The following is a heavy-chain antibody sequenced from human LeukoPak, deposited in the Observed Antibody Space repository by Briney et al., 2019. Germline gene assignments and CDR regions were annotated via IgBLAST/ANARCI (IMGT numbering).Heavy chain of an antibody. J-gene: IGHJ6*02. Sequence: ASVKVSCKASGYTFTSYAVHWVRQAPGQGLEWMGRINPNSGGTNYAQKFQGRVTMTRDTSISTAYMELSRLRSDDTAVYYCARDEIAGFYYYGMDVWGQGTTVTVSS. V-gene: IGHV1-2*06. CDR2: INPNSGGT. CDR3: ARDEIAGFYYYGMDV. D-gene: IGHD6-13*01. CDR1: GYTFTSYA.